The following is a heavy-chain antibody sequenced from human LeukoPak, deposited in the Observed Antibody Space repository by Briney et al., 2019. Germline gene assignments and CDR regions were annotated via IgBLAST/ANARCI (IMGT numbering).Heavy chain of an antibody. CDR3: AKVRDYFDSSGYRYYFDY. J-gene: IGHJ4*02. D-gene: IGHD3-22*01. V-gene: IGHV3-23*01. CDR1: GFTFSSYA. Sequence: GGSLRLSCAASGFTFSSYAMSWVRQAPGKGLEWVSAISGSGGSTYYADSVKGRFTISRDNFKNTLYLQMNSPRAEDTAVYYCAKVRDYFDSSGYRYYFDYWGQGTLVTVSS. CDR2: ISGSGGST.